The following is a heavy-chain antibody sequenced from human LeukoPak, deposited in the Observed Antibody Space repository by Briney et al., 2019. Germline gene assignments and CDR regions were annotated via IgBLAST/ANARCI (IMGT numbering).Heavy chain of an antibody. CDR1: GFTFSDYY. CDR3: ASVGVVVAGLHHDY. V-gene: IGHV3-11*01. CDR2: ISSSGSTI. J-gene: IGHJ4*02. D-gene: IGHD2-15*01. Sequence: EGSLRLSCAASGFTFSDYYMSWIRQAPGKGLEWVSYISSSGSTIYYADSVKGRFTISRDNAKNSLYLQMNSLRAEDTAVYYCASVGVVVAGLHHDYWGQGTLVTVSS.